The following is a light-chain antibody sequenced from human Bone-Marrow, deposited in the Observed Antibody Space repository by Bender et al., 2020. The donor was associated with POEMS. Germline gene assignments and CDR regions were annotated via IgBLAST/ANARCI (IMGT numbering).Light chain of an antibody. J-gene: IGLJ3*02. V-gene: IGLV2-23*01. CDR1: SSDFGSYNL. CDR3: CSYAGSFPWV. CDR2: EGS. Sequence: QSALTQPASVSGSPGQSITISCTGTSSDFGSYNLVSWYQHHPGKAPKLMIYEGSKRPSGVSNRFSGSKSGNTASLTISGLQADDEAYYYCCSYAGSFPWVFGGGTKLTFL.